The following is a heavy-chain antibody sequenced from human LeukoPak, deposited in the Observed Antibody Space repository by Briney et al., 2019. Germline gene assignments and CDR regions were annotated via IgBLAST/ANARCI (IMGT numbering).Heavy chain of an antibody. D-gene: IGHD3-16*02. J-gene: IGHJ5*02. V-gene: IGHV4-39*07. CDR2: IYYSGNT. CDR1: GGSIRSTTYY. CDR3: ARGDKAVTFGGVIVPFDP. Sequence: SETLSLTCSVSGGSIRSTTYYWGWIRQPPGKGLEWIGSIYYSGNTYYSPSLMSRVTISVDTSKNQFSLNLTSLTAADTAVYYCARGDKAVTFGGVIVPFDPWGQGTLVTVSS.